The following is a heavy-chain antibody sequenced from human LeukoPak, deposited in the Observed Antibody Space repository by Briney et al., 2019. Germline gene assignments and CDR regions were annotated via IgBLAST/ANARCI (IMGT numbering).Heavy chain of an antibody. CDR3: AKGRLQEGTVFRGVITPVDY. CDR2: ISGRGDGT. D-gene: IGHD3-10*01. Sequence: GGSLRLSCAASGLPFNNAWMSWVRRAPGKGLEWVSTISGRGDGTYYADSVKGRFTISRDNSKNTLFLQMSNLSADGTALYYCAKGRLQEGTVFRGVITPVDYWGQGTLVTVTS. CDR1: GLPFNNAW. V-gene: IGHV3-23*01. J-gene: IGHJ4*02.